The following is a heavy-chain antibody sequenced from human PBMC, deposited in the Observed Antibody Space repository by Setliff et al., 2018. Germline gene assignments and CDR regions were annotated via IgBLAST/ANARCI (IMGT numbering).Heavy chain of an antibody. V-gene: IGHV5-51*01. CDR3: ARTPRYGGYLLAY. CDR2: IYPADSDT. J-gene: IGHJ4*02. Sequence: GESLKISCKGSGYTFTNYWIAWVRQMPGKGLEYMGIIYPADSDTTYSPSFQGQVTISADKSINTAYLQWSRLKASDTAIYYCARTPRYGGYLLAYWGQGTLVTVSS. D-gene: IGHD5-12*01. CDR1: GYTFTNYW.